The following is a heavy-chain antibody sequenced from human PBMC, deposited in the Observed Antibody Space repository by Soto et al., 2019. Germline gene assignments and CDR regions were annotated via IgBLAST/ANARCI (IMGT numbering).Heavy chain of an antibody. CDR1: GGTFSSYT. J-gene: IGHJ4*02. CDR2: IIPILGIA. V-gene: IGHV1-69*02. CDR3: ARGVTSLSPFDY. Sequence: QVQLVQSGAEVKKPGSSVKVSCKASGGTFSSYTISWVRQAPGQGLEWMGRIIPILGIANYAQKFQGRVTIPADKSTSTAYMELSSLRSEDTAVYYCARGVTSLSPFDYWGQGTLVTVSS.